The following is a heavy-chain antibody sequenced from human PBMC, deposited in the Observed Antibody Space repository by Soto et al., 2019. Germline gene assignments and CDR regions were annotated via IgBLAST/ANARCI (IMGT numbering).Heavy chain of an antibody. V-gene: IGHV3-15*01. CDR2: IKSKTEGGTT. J-gene: IGHJ5*02. Sequence: VESGGGLVKPGGSLTLSCAASGLTFSTAWMSWVRQAPGRGPEWVGHIKSKTEGGTTDYGAPVKGRFTISRDDSKNTLYLQMNSLKTEDTAVYYCTTDRVWFDPWGQGTLVTVSS. CDR1: GLTFSTAW. CDR3: TTDRVWFDP.